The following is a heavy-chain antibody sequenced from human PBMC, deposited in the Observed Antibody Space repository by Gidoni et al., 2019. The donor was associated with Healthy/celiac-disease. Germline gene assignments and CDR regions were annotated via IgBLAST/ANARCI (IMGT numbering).Heavy chain of an antibody. J-gene: IGHJ6*02. D-gene: IGHD3-10*01. Sequence: EVQLVESGGGLVQPGGSLRLSCAASGFTVSSNYMSWVRQAPGKGLEWVSVIYSGGSTYYADSVKGRFTISRDNSKNTLYLQMNSLRAEDTAVYYCARDSPTYYYGSGSYYNLYGMDVWGQGTTVTVSS. CDR1: GFTVSSNY. CDR3: ARDSPTYYYGSGSYYNLYGMDV. V-gene: IGHV3-66*01. CDR2: IYSGGST.